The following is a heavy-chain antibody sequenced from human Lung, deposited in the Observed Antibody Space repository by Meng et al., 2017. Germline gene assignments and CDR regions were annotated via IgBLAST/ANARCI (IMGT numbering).Heavy chain of an antibody. D-gene: IGHD4-11*01. CDR1: GGSFSDYY. Sequence: QVMFQQWGAGLLKLSETLSSPSVVSGGSFSDYYWSGIRQPPGKGLEWIGEINHSGSTNYNPSLESRATISVDTSQNNLSLKLSSVTAADSAVYYCARGPTTMAHDFDYWGQGTLVTVSS. CDR3: ARGPTTMAHDFDY. CDR2: INHSGST. V-gene: IGHV4-34*01. J-gene: IGHJ4*02.